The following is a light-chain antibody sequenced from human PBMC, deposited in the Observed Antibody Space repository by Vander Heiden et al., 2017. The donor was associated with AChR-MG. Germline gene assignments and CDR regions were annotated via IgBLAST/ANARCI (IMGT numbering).Light chain of an antibody. CDR1: TSDVGGYNY. CDR3: CSYAGSIVV. Sequence: QSALTQPPSASGSPGQSVTISCTGTTSDVGGYNYVSWYQQHPGKAPKLMIYEVSKRASGVPDRFSGSKSGNTASRTVSGLQPEDEADYYCCSYAGSIVVFGGGTKLTVL. CDR2: EVS. J-gene: IGLJ2*01. V-gene: IGLV2-8*01.